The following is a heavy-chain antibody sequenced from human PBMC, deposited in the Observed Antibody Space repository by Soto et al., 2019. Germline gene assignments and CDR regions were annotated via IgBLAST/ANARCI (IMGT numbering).Heavy chain of an antibody. J-gene: IGHJ4*02. D-gene: IGHD2-15*01. V-gene: IGHV3-30-3*01. CDR3: VRDLGSGGLGGIRHYFDY. CDR1: GFTFSSYA. CDR2: ISYDGSNK. Sequence: QVQLVESGGGVVQPGRSLRLSCAASGFTFSSYAMHWVRQAPGKGLEWVAVISYDGSNKYYADSVKGRFTISRDNSKNTLYLQMNSLRAEDTAVYYCVRDLGSGGLGGIRHYFDYWGQGTLVTVSS.